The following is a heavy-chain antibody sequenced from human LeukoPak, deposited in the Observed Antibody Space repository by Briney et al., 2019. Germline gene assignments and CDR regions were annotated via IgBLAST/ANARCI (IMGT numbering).Heavy chain of an antibody. Sequence: GGSLRLSCAASGFTFSSYGMHWVRQAPGKGLEWVAFIRYDGSNKYYADSVKGRFTISRDNSKNTLYLQMHSLRAEDTAVYYCAKGGDIVVVPAAILAEYFQHWGQGTLVTVSS. D-gene: IGHD2-2*01. CDR2: IRYDGSNK. CDR3: AKGGDIVVVPAAILAEYFQH. V-gene: IGHV3-30*02. J-gene: IGHJ1*01. CDR1: GFTFSSYG.